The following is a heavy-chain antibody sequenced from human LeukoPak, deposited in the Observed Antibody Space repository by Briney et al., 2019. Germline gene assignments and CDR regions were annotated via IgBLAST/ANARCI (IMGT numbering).Heavy chain of an antibody. CDR1: GFTFSSFA. CDR2: ISGSGRGGRT. D-gene: IGHD3-10*01. V-gene: IGHV3-23*01. Sequence: GGSLRLSCAASGFTFSSFAMSWVRQAPGKGLEWVSNISGSGRGGRTYYADSVKGRFTISRDNSKNTLYLQMNSPRAEDTAVYYCAKWGTRKAHGSGSYYQGDDYYYYYMDVWGKGTTVTISS. J-gene: IGHJ6*03. CDR3: AKWGTRKAHGSGSYYQGDDYYYYYMDV.